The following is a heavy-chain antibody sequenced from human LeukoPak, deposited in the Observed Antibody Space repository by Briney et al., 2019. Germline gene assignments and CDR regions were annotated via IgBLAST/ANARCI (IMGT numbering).Heavy chain of an antibody. J-gene: IGHJ5*01. V-gene: IGHV4-59*08. CDR2: MYYSGST. Sequence: SETLSLTCTVSGGSINRYYWSWIRQPPGKGLEGSGDMYYSGSTNYIIPLTSRVTISVDTSKNQSSLKLRSVPAADTAVYYCARHATTYRLNWFDSWGQGTLVTVSS. CDR1: GGSINRYY. D-gene: IGHD2/OR15-2a*01. CDR3: ARHATTYRLNWFDS.